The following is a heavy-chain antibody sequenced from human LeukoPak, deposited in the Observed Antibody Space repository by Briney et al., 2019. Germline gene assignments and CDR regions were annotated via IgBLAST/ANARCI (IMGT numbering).Heavy chain of an antibody. CDR3: ARDQRSLFDV. CDR1: DGSINSDTYY. V-gene: IGHV4-39*07. Sequence: PSETLSLTCSVSDGSINSDTYYRGWIRQPPGKGLEWIASIYSGGNTFYNPSLKSRVTISIDTSKKQFSLKLTSVTAADTAVYYCARDQRSLFDVWGQGSLVTVSS. CDR2: IYSGGNT. J-gene: IGHJ4*02. D-gene: IGHD1-26*01.